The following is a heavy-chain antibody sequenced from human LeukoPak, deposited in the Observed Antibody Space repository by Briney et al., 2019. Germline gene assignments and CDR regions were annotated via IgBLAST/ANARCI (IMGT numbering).Heavy chain of an antibody. V-gene: IGHV3-23*01. CDR1: GFTFISDA. Sequence: PGGSLRLSCAASGFTFISDAMSWGRQAPGEGREWGSAISGGGGSAYYADSVKGRCTISRDNSTNTLYLQMTSLRAEDTAVYYCAQTMQFEATIPCFDYWGQGTLVTVSS. CDR3: AQTMQFEATIPCFDY. J-gene: IGHJ4*02. D-gene: IGHD5-12*01. CDR2: ISGGGGSA.